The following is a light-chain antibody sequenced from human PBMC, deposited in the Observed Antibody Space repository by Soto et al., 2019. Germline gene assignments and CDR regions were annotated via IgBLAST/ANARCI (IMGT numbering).Light chain of an antibody. V-gene: IGKV3-15*01. CDR3: QQYNDYIT. Sequence: EIVMTQSPATLSVSPGERATLSCRASQSVSSNLAWYQHQPGQAPRLLIYGASTRATGIPARFSGSGSGTEFTLTISSLQSEDFAVYYCQQYNDYITFGQGTRLEIK. CDR2: GAS. J-gene: IGKJ5*01. CDR1: QSVSSN.